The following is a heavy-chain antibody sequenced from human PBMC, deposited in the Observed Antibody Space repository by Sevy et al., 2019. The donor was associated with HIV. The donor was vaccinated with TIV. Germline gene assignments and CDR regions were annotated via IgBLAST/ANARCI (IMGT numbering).Heavy chain of an antibody. CDR3: ARANYDFWSGYRGYGMDV. V-gene: IGHV4-34*01. CDR1: GGSFSGYY. D-gene: IGHD3-3*01. J-gene: IGHJ6*02. CDR2: INHSGST. Sequence: SETLSLTCAVYGGSFSGYYWSWIRQPPGKGLEWSGEINHSGSTNYNPSLKSRVTISVDTSKNQFSLKLSSVTAADTAVYYCARANYDFWSGYRGYGMDVWGQGTTVTVSS.